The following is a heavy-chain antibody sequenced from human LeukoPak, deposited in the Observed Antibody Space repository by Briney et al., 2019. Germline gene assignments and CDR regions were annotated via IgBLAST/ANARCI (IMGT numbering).Heavy chain of an antibody. Sequence: GASVKVSCKASGYTFTSYDINWVRQATGQGLEWMGWMKPNSGNTGYAQKFQGRVTMTRNTSISTAYMELSSLRSEDTAVYYCARGPSTRYYDILTGYYVYYFDYWGQGTLVTVSS. D-gene: IGHD3-9*01. J-gene: IGHJ4*02. CDR3: ARGPSTRYYDILTGYYVYYFDY. V-gene: IGHV1-8*01. CDR1: GYTFTSYD. CDR2: MKPNSGNT.